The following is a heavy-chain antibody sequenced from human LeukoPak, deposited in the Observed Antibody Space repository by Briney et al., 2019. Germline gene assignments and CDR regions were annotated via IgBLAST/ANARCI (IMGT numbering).Heavy chain of an antibody. CDR2: ISWNSGSI. Sequence: PGGSLRLSCAASGFTFDDYAMHWVRQAPGKGLEWVSGISWNSGSIGYADSVKGRFTISRDNAKNSLYLQMNSLRAEDTALYYCAKDKHSSGWPHYFDYWGQGTLVTVSS. V-gene: IGHV3-9*01. CDR3: AKDKHSSGWPHYFDY. CDR1: GFTFDDYA. D-gene: IGHD6-19*01. J-gene: IGHJ4*02.